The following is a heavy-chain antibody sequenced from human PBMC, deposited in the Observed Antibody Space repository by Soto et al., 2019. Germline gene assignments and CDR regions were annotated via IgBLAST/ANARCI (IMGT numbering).Heavy chain of an antibody. V-gene: IGHV1-69*06. CDR2: IIPIFGTA. D-gene: IGHD3-22*01. CDR3: ASELYYYDSSGYPTPFDY. CDR1: GGTFSSYA. J-gene: IGHJ4*02. Sequence: QVQLVQSGAEVKKPGSSVKVSCKASGGTFSSYANSWVRQAPGQGLEWMGGIIPIFGTANYAQKFQGRVTITADKSTSTAYMELSSLRSEDTAVYYCASELYYYDSSGYPTPFDYWGQGTLVTVSS.